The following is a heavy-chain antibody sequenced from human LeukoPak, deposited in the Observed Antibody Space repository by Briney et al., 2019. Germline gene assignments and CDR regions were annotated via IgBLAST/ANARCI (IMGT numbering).Heavy chain of an antibody. J-gene: IGHJ6*02. CDR2: IYSGGST. CDR1: GFTVSSNY. CDR3: ARDKEYGGPPYYYYGMDV. Sequence: PGGSLRLSCAASGFTVSSNYMSWVRQAPGKGLEWVSVIYSGGSTYYADSVKGRFTISRDNSKNTLYLQMNSLRAEDTAVYYCARDKEYGGPPYYYYGMDVWGQGTTVTVSS. V-gene: IGHV3-66*01. D-gene: IGHD4-23*01.